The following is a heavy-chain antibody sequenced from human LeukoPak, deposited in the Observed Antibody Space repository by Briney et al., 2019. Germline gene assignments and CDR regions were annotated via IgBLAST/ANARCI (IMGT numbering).Heavy chain of an antibody. CDR2: MNPNSGNT. CDR3: ARVLELPYMNWFDP. D-gene: IGHD1-7*01. CDR1: GYTFTSYD. V-gene: IGHV1-8*01. J-gene: IGHJ5*02. Sequence: GASVKVSCKASGYTFTSYDINWVRQATGQGLEWMGWMNPNSGNTGYAQKFQGRVTMTRNTSISTAYMELSGLRSEDTAVYYCARVLELPYMNWFDPWGQGTLVTVSS.